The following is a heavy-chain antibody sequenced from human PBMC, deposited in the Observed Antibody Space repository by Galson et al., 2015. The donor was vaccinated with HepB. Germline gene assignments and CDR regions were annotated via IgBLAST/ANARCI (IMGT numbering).Heavy chain of an antibody. J-gene: IGHJ4*02. Sequence: SLRLSCAASGFTFSSYWMSWVRQAPGKGLEWVANIKQDGSEKYYVDSVKGRFTISRDNAKNSLYLQMNSLRAEDTAVYYCARGGWQWLVSTDFDYWGQGTLVTVSS. CDR2: IKQDGSEK. CDR1: GFTFSSYW. V-gene: IGHV3-7*01. D-gene: IGHD6-19*01. CDR3: ARGGWQWLVSTDFDY.